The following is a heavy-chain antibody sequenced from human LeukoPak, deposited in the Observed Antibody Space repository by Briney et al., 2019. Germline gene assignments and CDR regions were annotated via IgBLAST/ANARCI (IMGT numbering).Heavy chain of an antibody. Sequence: GGSLRLSCAASGFTFSSYAMSWVRQAPGKGLVWVSHIKSDGSITTYADSVKGRFTISRDNAKNTLYLQMNSLRAEDTAVYYCARRSMVTSFDYWGQGTLVTVSS. D-gene: IGHD5-18*01. V-gene: IGHV3-74*01. CDR2: IKSDGSIT. CDR1: GFTFSSYA. J-gene: IGHJ4*02. CDR3: ARRSMVTSFDY.